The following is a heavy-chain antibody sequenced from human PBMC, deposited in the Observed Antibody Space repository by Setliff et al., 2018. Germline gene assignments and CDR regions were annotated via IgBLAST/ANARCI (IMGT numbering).Heavy chain of an antibody. J-gene: IGHJ4*02. V-gene: IGHV3-30*12. CDR1: GFTFSNYG. D-gene: IGHD3-3*01. CDR3: ARDLSGRSDS. Sequence: GGSLRLSCVASGFTFSNYGMHWVRQAPGKGLEWVTYIQHDGNIKHYADSVKGRFTISRDNAKNTLYLQMNSLRAEDTGVYYCARDLSGRSDSWGQGTLVTVSS. CDR2: IQHDGNIK.